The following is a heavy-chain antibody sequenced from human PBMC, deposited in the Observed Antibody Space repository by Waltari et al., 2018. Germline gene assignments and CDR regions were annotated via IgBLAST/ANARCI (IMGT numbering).Heavy chain of an antibody. CDR3: ARVGGYYYYYMDV. D-gene: IGHD3-16*01. Sequence: EVQLVESGGGLEQPGGSLRPSCVGLGLNFGSYEMLWVRQAPGKGLEWVSYIATSDRSIYYADSVRGRFTISRDNAKNSLYLHMNSLRAEDTAVYYCARVGGYYYYYMDVWGKGTTVTVSS. V-gene: IGHV3-48*03. J-gene: IGHJ6*03. CDR2: IATSDRSI. CDR1: GLNFGSYE.